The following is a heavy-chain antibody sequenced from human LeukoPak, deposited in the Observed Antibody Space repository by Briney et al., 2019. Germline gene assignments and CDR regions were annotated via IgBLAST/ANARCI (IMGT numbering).Heavy chain of an antibody. CDR3: ARHGDPGTSYPGDYTDFDY. J-gene: IGHJ4*02. D-gene: IGHD4-17*01. CDR2: IDPSDSYT. Sequence: GESLQISCQGSGYSFTSYWISWVRQMPGKGLEWMGRIDPSDSYTNYSPSFQGHVTISADKSISTAYLQWSSLKASDTAMYYCARHGDPGTSYPGDYTDFDYWGQGTLVTVSS. V-gene: IGHV5-10-1*01. CDR1: GYSFTSYW.